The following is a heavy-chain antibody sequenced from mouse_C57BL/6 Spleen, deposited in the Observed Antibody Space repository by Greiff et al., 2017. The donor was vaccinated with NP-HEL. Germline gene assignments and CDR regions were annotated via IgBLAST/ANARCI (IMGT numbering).Heavy chain of an antibody. CDR1: GFSLTSYG. CDR2: IWSDGST. Sequence: QVQLKESGPGLVAPSQSLAITCTVSGFSLTSYGVHWVRQPPGKGLEWLVVIWSDGSTTYNSALKSRLSISKYNHKSQGFLKMKRLQTDDTAMYYCARHGSSGPMDYWGQGTSVTVSS. J-gene: IGHJ4*01. D-gene: IGHD3-2*02. V-gene: IGHV2-6-1*01. CDR3: ARHGSSGPMDY.